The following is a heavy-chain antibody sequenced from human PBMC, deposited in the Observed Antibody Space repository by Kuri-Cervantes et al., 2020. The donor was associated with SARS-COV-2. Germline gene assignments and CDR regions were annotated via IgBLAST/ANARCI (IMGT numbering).Heavy chain of an antibody. CDR3: ARGRYTNSWYYFDY. CDR1: GFTVSDYY. Sequence: GGSLRLSCAASGFTVSDYYMTWVRQAPGKGLEWVSVIYVHRTEYADSVKGRFTISRDNSSNTVYLQMNSLRAEDAAVYYCARGRYTNSWYYFDYWGQGTLVTVSS. D-gene: IGHD6-13*01. CDR2: IYVHRT. V-gene: IGHV3-53*01. J-gene: IGHJ4*02.